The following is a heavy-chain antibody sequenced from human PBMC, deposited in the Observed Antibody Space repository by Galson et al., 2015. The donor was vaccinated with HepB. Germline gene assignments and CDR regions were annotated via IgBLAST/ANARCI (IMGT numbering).Heavy chain of an antibody. CDR1: GGSISSSSYY. D-gene: IGHD3-3*01. CDR2: IYYSGST. V-gene: IGHV4-39*01. Sequence: ETLSLTCTVSGGSISSSSYYWGWIRRPPGKGLEWIGSIYYSGSTYYNPSLKSRVTISVDTSKNQFSLKLSSVTAADTAVYYCAKSITIFGVVLQAFDIWGQGTMVAVSS. CDR3: AKSITIFGVVLQAFDI. J-gene: IGHJ3*02.